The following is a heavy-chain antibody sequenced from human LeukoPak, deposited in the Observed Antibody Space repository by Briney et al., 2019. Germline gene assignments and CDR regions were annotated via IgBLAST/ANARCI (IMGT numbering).Heavy chain of an antibody. CDR2: ISDSGSST. CDR1: GFTFSSYG. D-gene: IGHD2-2*01. Sequence: GGSLRLPCAASGFTFSSYGMSWVRQAPGKGLEWVSAISDSGSSTYYADSLKGRFTISRDNSKNTLYLQMNSLRAEDTAVYYCAKHPSGPRYCSSTSCAAWDYWGQGTLVTVSS. CDR3: AKHPSGPRYCSSTSCAAWDY. J-gene: IGHJ4*02. V-gene: IGHV3-23*01.